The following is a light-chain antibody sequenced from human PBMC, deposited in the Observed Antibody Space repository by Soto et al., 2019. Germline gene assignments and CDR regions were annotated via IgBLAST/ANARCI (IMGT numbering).Light chain of an antibody. CDR2: DVT. J-gene: IGLJ3*02. Sequence: QSALTQARSVSGSPGQSVTISCTGTSSDVGGYNYVSWYQQHPGKAPKLMIYDVTKRPSGVPDRFSGSKSGNTAYLTVSGLQAEDEADYYCCSYAGSYTWVFGGGTKLTVL. CDR1: SSDVGGYNY. V-gene: IGLV2-11*01. CDR3: CSYAGSYTWV.